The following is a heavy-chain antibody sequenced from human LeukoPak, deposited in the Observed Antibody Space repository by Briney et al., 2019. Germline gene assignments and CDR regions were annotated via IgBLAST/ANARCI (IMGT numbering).Heavy chain of an antibody. J-gene: IGHJ4*02. CDR3: AKAGIVRPRPDY. Sequence: GGSLRLSCAASGFTFSSYGMHWVRQAPGKGLEWVAFIRYDGSNKYYADSVKGRFTISRDNSKNTLYLQMHSLRAEDTAVYYCAKAGIVRPRPDYWGQGTLVTVSS. D-gene: IGHD1-26*01. V-gene: IGHV3-30*02. CDR1: GFTFSSYG. CDR2: IRYDGSNK.